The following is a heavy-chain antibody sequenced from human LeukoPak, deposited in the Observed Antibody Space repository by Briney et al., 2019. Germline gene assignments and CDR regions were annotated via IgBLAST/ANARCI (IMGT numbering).Heavy chain of an antibody. Sequence: GGSLRLSCAASGFTFNTYAMSWARQAPGKGLEWVSAISASGGGTYYADSVRGRFTVSRDDSKNTLYLQMNSLRAEDTAIYYCAKLLNSSSSYWGQGTLVTVSS. CDR2: ISASGGGT. CDR1: GFTFNTYA. CDR3: AKLLNSSSSY. D-gene: IGHD6-6*01. V-gene: IGHV3-23*01. J-gene: IGHJ4*02.